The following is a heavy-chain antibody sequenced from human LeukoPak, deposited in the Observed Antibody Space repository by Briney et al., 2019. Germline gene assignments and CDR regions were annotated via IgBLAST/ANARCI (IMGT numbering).Heavy chain of an antibody. CDR1: GDSVSGYY. D-gene: IGHD6-19*01. CDR2: FYTSANT. V-gene: IGHV4-59*02. J-gene: IGHJ5*02. CDR3: ARDSSGWKNNWFDP. Sequence: TSETLSLACTVSGDSVSGYYGSWIRQPPGKGLEWIGYFYTSANTNYNPSLKSRVTMSVDTSKNQFSLKLSSVTAADTAVYYCARDSSGWKNNWFDPWGQGTLVTVSS.